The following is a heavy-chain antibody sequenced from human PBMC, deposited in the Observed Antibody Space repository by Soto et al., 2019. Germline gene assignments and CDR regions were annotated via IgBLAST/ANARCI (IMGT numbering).Heavy chain of an antibody. V-gene: IGHV3-15*07. CDR1: GFTFSNAW. Sequence: PGGSLRLSCAASGFTFSNAWMNWVRQAPGKGLEWVGRIKSKTDGGTTDYAAPVKSRITISRDDSKNTLYLQMNSLKTEDTAVHYCTTNLEMATYLVWYDYWGQGTLVTVSS. D-gene: IGHD5-12*01. CDR3: TTNLEMATYLVWYDY. J-gene: IGHJ4*02. CDR2: IKSKTDGGTT.